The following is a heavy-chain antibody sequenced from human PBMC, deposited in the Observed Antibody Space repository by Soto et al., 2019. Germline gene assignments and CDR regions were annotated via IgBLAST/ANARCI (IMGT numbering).Heavy chain of an antibody. V-gene: IGHV4-39*07. CDR2: IYYSGST. D-gene: IGHD2-2*01. CDR3: AREGHCSSTSCYAAFDI. Sequence: SETLSLTCTVSGGSITTTTYYWCWIRQPPGKGLEWIGSIYYSGSTYYNPSLKSRVTISVDTSKNQFSLKLSSVTAADTAVYYCAREGHCSSTSCYAAFDIWGQGTMVTVSS. J-gene: IGHJ3*02. CDR1: GGSITTTTYY.